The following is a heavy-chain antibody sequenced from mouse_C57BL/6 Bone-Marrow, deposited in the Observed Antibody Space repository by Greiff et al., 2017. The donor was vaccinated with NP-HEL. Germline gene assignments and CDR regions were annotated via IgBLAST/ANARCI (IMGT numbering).Heavy chain of an antibody. V-gene: IGHV5-4*01. CDR2: ISDGGSYT. CDR1: GFTFSSYA. J-gene: IGHJ4*01. Sequence: EVHLVESGGGLVKPGGSLKLSCAASGFTFSSYAMSWVRQTPEKRLEWVATISDGGSYTYYPDNVKGRFTISRDNAKNNLYLQMSHLKSEDTAMYYCARDESSSYDAMDYWGQGTSVTVSS. CDR3: ARDESSSYDAMDY. D-gene: IGHD1-1*01.